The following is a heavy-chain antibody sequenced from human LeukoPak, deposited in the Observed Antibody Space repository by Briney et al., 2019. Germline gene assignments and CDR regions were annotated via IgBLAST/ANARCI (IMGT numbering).Heavy chain of an antibody. Sequence: GESLKISCKGSGYSFTSYWIGWVRQMPGKGLEWMGIIYPGDSDTRYSPSFQGQVTISADKSISTAYLQWSSLKASDTAMYYCARIQLGYCSGGSCYPPRSGLEFDIWGQGTMVTVSS. CDR1: GYSFTSYW. D-gene: IGHD2-15*01. J-gene: IGHJ3*02. CDR3: ARIQLGYCSGGSCYPPRSGLEFDI. V-gene: IGHV5-51*01. CDR2: IYPGDSDT.